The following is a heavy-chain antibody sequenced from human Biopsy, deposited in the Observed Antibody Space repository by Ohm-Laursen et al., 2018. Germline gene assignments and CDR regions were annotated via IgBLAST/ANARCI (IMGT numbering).Heavy chain of an antibody. CDR1: GGNLRSHG. Sequence: SSVKVSCKPSGGNLRSHGISWVRQAPGQGLEWMGGIMPAFDVVNYGQNFESRVTIDADDSTTPVDLSSLTSEDTAVYYCARGEAARVNDNYRYRLDHWGQGTTVVVSS. CDR2: IMPAFDVV. V-gene: IGHV1-69*01. CDR3: ARGEAARVNDNYRYRLDH. J-gene: IGHJ6*02. D-gene: IGHD6-6*01.